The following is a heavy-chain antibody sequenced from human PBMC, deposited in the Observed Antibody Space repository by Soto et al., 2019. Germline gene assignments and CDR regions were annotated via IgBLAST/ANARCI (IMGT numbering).Heavy chain of an antibody. CDR1: GFTFSNYA. D-gene: IGHD2-21*02. CDR3: ARERRGGNSGYYLDY. CDR2: ISSDGNNK. J-gene: IGHJ4*02. V-gene: IGHV3-30-3*01. Sequence: QVQLVESGGGVVQPGRSLRLSCAASGFTFSNYAMHWVRQAPGKGLEWVTVISSDGNNKYYADSVKGRFTISRDNSKNTLYLQVISVRAEDTAVYYCARERRGGNSGYYLDYWGQGTLVTVSS.